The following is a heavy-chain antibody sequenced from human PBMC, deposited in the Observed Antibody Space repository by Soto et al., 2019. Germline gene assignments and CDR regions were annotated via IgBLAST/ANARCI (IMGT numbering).Heavy chain of an antibody. J-gene: IGHJ6*02. Sequence: ESVGGFVQPGGSLRLSCAASGFTFDSYWMTWVRQAPGKGLEWVAHIKQDGGQTYYVDSVKGRFTISRDNAKTSLYLQMNSLRAEDTSVYFCARGGNGYENWPPYYYYGMDVWGQGTTVTVSS. D-gene: IGHD5-12*01. CDR2: IKQDGGQT. CDR1: GFTFDSYW. V-gene: IGHV3-7*01. CDR3: ARGGNGYENWPPYYYYGMDV.